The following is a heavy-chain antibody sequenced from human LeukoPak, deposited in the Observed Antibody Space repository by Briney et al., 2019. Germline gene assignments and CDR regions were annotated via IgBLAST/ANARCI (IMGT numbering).Heavy chain of an antibody. Sequence: GSLRLSCEGSGFTFSTSWMHWVRQAPGKGLVWVSRIDSDGSRITYADSVKGRFTISRDNAKNTVYLQMNSLRAEDTAVYYCARGRSGNYGFFDYWSLGNLVTVSS. V-gene: IGHV3-74*03. J-gene: IGHJ4*02. CDR1: GFTFSTSW. CDR2: IDSDGSRI. D-gene: IGHD3-10*01. CDR3: ARGRSGNYGFFDY.